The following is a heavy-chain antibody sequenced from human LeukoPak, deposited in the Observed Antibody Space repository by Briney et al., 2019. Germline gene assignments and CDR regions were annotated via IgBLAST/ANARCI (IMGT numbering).Heavy chain of an antibody. CDR2: ISSSGSRR. CDR3: ARERGYYAY. CDR1: GFTFSDYE. J-gene: IGHJ4*02. Sequence: GGSLRLSCVASGFTFSDYEMNWVRQVPGKGLEWLAYISSSGSRRDYGDSVEGRFTVSRDNTKKSLYLEVNNMRAEDTAVYYCARERGYYAYWGQGVLVTVSS. V-gene: IGHV3-48*03. D-gene: IGHD3-3*01.